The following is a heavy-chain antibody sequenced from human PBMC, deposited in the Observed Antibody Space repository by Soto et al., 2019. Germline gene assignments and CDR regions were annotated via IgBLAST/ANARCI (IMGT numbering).Heavy chain of an antibody. CDR3: ARAPVGLDTISYFDY. D-gene: IGHD3-3*01. Sequence: PSETLSLTGPVSCGSVSSNSYCWGWFRQPPGKGLEWIGYIYNGGSTYYRPSLESRMHMSLDATRNHYSLRLTSVTAADTAVYFCARAPVGLDTISYFDYWGQGTLVTVSS. V-gene: IGHV4-30-2*05. CDR1: CGSVSSNSYC. CDR2: IYNGGST. J-gene: IGHJ4*02.